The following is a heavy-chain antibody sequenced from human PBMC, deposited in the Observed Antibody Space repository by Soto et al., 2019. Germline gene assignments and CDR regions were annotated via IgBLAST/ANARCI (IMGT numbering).Heavy chain of an antibody. J-gene: IGHJ4*02. Sequence: GGSLRLSCAASGFTFSSYGMHWVRQAPGKGLEWVAVISYDGSNKYYADSVKGRFTISRDNSKNTLYLQMNSLRAEDTAVYYCARNYDFWSGYLRGYFDYGGQGTLVAVSS. V-gene: IGHV3-30*03. CDR3: ARNYDFWSGYLRGYFDY. CDR2: ISYDGSNK. CDR1: GFTFSSYG. D-gene: IGHD3-3*01.